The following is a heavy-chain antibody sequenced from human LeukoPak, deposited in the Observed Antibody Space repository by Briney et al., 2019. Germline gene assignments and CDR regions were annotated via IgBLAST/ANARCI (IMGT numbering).Heavy chain of an antibody. J-gene: IGHJ4*02. CDR3: ARPGHYIYYFDC. CDR1: VFTLSDYY. Sequence: KSGGSLRLSCGASVFTLSDYYMSWIRQAPGRGGEWVSYISSYGSHIYYADSVKGRFTISRDNDKNSLYLQMNSLRAEDTAVYYCARPGHYIYYFDCWGQGTLVTVSS. CDR2: ISSYGSHI. D-gene: IGHD4-4*01. V-gene: IGHV3-11*01.